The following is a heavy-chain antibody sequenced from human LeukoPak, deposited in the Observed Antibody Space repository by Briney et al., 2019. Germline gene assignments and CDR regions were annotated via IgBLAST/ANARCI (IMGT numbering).Heavy chain of an antibody. CDR3: AKAYSGYEIRRGPFDY. V-gene: IGHV3-7*03. CDR2: IKQDGSEK. CDR1: GLTFSTYW. D-gene: IGHD5-12*01. Sequence: PEGSLRLSCAASGLTFSTYWMSWVRQAPGKGLEWVANIKQDGSEKYYVDSVKGRFTISRDNANNSLYLQMNSLRAEDTALYYCAKAYSGYEIRRGPFDYWGQGTLVTVSS. J-gene: IGHJ4*02.